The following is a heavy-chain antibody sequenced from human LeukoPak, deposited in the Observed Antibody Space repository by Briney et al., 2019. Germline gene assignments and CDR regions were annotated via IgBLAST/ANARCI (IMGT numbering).Heavy chain of an antibody. CDR1: GSTFSSYD. Sequence: ASVKVSCKASGSTFSSYDINWVRQATGQGLEWMGWMNPNSGDTGYTPRFQGRVTMTRDTSISTAYMELSSLRSEDTAVYYCARDSVSATNSDWDQGTLVTVSS. CDR3: ARDSVSATNSD. V-gene: IGHV1-8*02. J-gene: IGHJ4*02. CDR2: MNPNSGDT. D-gene: IGHD5/OR15-5a*01.